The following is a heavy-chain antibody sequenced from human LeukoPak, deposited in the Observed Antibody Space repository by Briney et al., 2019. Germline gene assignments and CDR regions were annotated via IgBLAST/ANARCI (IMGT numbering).Heavy chain of an antibody. V-gene: IGHV4-38-2*01. CDR1: GYSISSGYY. J-gene: IGHJ5*02. CDR2: IYHSGST. CDR3: ARLGYCSSTSCFP. D-gene: IGHD2-2*01. Sequence: PSETLSLTCAVSGYSISSGYYWGWIRQPPGKGLEWIGSIYHSGSTYYNPSLKSRVTISVDTPKNQFSLELSSVTAADTAVYYCARLGYCSSTSCFPWGQGTLVTVSS.